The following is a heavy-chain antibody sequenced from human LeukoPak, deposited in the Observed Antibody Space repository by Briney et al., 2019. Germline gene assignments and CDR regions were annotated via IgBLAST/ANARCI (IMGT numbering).Heavy chain of an antibody. V-gene: IGHV3-23*01. CDR2: ISGSGGST. Sequence: GGSLRLSCAASGFTFSSYAMTWVRQAPGKGLEWVSGISGSGGSTYYADAVEGRFTISRDNSKNTLHLQMNSLRAEDTAVYCCAMPPWDRTVTTEGCWGQGTLVTVPS. CDR1: GFTFSSYA. D-gene: IGHD4-17*01. CDR3: AMPPWDRTVTTEGC. J-gene: IGHJ4*02.